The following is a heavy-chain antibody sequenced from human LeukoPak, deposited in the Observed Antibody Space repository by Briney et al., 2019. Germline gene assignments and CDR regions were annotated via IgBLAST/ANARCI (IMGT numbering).Heavy chain of an antibody. CDR1: GGSISSSSYY. CDR2: IYYSGST. CDR3: AREGYSYANDY. J-gene: IGHJ4*02. V-gene: IGHV4-39*07. D-gene: IGHD5-18*01. Sequence: SETLSLTCTVSGGSISSSSYYWGWIRQPPGKGLEWIGSIYYSGSTYYNPSLKSRVTISVDTSKNQSSLKLSSVTAADTAVYYCAREGYSYANDYWGQGTLVTVSS.